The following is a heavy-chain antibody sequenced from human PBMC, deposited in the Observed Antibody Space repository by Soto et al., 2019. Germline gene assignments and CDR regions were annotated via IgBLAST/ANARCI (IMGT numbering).Heavy chain of an antibody. D-gene: IGHD3-3*01. CDR2: INHSGST. Sequence: SETLSLTCAVYGGSFSGYYWSWIRQPPGKGLEWIGEINHSGSTNYNPSLKSRVTISVDTSKNQFSLKLSSVTAADTAMYYCARHFMTYYDFWSGYWGDYYYYGMDVWGQGTTVTVSS. J-gene: IGHJ6*02. CDR3: ARHFMTYYDFWSGYWGDYYYYGMDV. CDR1: GGSFSGYY. V-gene: IGHV4-34*01.